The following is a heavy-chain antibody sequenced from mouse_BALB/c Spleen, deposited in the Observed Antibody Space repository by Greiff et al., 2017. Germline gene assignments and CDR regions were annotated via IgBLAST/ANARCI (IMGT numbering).Heavy chain of an antibody. V-gene: IGHV1-31*01. CDR3: AKEQGYGNYIDY. CDR1: GYSFTGYY. J-gene: IGHJ2*01. D-gene: IGHD2-10*02. CDR2: INPYNGAT. Sequence: EVQLVESGPELVKPGASVKISCKASGYSFTGYYMHWVKQSHVKSLEWIGRINPYNGATSYNQNFKDKASLTVDKSSSTAYMELHSLTSEDSAVYYCAKEQGYGNYIDYWGQGTTLTVSS.